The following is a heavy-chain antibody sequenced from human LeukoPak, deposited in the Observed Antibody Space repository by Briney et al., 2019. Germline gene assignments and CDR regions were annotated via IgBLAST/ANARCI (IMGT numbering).Heavy chain of an antibody. Sequence: PGGSLRLSCAASGFTFSSYGMHWVRQAPGKGLEWVAFIRYDGSNKYYADSVKGRFTISRDNSKNTLYLQMSSLRAEDTAVYYCSKDGGIGGWYLEDTYYYMDVWGTGTTVTISS. CDR1: GFTFSSYG. CDR2: IRYDGSNK. D-gene: IGHD6-19*01. J-gene: IGHJ6*03. CDR3: SKDGGIGGWYLEDTYYYMDV. V-gene: IGHV3-30*02.